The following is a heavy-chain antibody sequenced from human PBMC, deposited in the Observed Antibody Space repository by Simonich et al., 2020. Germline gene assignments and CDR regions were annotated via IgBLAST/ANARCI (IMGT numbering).Heavy chain of an antibody. V-gene: IGHV4-59*08. J-gene: IGHJ6*02. CDR2: IYYSGST. Sequence: QVQLQESGPGLVKPSETLSLTCTVSGGSISSYYWSWIRQPPGKGLEWIGYIYYSGSTNYNPSLKSRVPISVDTSTHQFSLKLSSVTAADTAVYYCARSLGYYYYYYGMDVWGQGTTVTVSS. CDR1: GGSISSYY. CDR3: ARSLGYYYYYYGMDV. D-gene: IGHD1-26*01.